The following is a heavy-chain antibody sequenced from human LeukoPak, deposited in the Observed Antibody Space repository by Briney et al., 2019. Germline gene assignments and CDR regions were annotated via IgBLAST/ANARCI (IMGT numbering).Heavy chain of an antibody. CDR3: ARLGGRFGELVPYYYYGMDV. V-gene: IGHV3-7*01. Sequence: GGSLRLSCAASGFTFSSYWMSWVRQAPGKGLEWVANIKQDGSEKYYVDSVKGRFTISRDNAKNSLYLQMNSLRAEDTAVYYCARLGGRFGELVPYYYYGMDVWGQGTTVTVSS. CDR2: IKQDGSEK. CDR1: GFTFSSYW. D-gene: IGHD3-10*01. J-gene: IGHJ6*02.